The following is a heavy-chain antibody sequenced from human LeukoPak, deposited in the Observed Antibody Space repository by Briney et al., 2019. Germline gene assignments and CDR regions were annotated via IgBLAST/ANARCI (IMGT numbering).Heavy chain of an antibody. D-gene: IGHD6-19*01. CDR1: GGTFSSYA. Sequence: SVTVSCKASGGTFSSYAISWVRQAPGQGLEWMGGIIPIFGTANYAQKFQGRVTITADESTSTAYMELSSLRSEDTAVYYCAREQGIAVTNWFDPWGQGTLVTVSS. CDR3: AREQGIAVTNWFDP. CDR2: IIPIFGTA. J-gene: IGHJ5*02. V-gene: IGHV1-69*01.